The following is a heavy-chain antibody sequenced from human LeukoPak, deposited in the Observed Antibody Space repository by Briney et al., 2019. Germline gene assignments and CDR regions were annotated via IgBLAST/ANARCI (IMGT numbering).Heavy chain of an antibody. D-gene: IGHD3-22*01. CDR1: GFTFSSYG. Sequence: GGTLRLSCAASGFTFSSYGMSWVRQAPGKGLEWVSAISGSGGSTYYADSVKGRFTISRDNSKNTLYLQMNSLRAEGTAVYYCAKDLPQNYYDSSYRGAFDIWGQGTMVTVSS. CDR2: ISGSGGST. CDR3: AKDLPQNYYDSSYRGAFDI. V-gene: IGHV3-23*01. J-gene: IGHJ3*02.